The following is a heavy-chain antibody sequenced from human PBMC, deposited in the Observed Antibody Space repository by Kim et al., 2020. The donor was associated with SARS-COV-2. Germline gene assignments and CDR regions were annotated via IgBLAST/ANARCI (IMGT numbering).Heavy chain of an antibody. CDR2: ISWNSGSI. Sequence: GGSLRLSCAASGFTFDDYAMHWVRQAPGKGLEWVSGISWNSGSIGYADSVKGRFTISRDNAKNSLYLQMNSLRAEDTALYYCAKSRTRGGLLLGLFCDYWGQGTLVTVSS. J-gene: IGHJ4*02. CDR3: AKSRTRGGLLLGLFCDY. CDR1: GFTFDDYA. V-gene: IGHV3-9*01. D-gene: IGHD3-16*01.